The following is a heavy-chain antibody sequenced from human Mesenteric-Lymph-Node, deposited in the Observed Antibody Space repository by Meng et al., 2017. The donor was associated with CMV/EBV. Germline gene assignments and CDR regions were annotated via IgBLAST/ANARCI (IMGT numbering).Heavy chain of an antibody. CDR2: MNPSRGST. D-gene: IGHD3-9*01. J-gene: IGHJ4*02. Sequence: ASVKVSCKASGVTFSTYAINWVRQATGQGLEWMGWMNPSRGSTAYAQSFQGRVTMTWNTSIRTAYMELSSLRFDDTAMYYCARVSSGGRSFDWSSDHWGQGTLVTVSS. CDR3: ARVSSGGRSFDWSSDH. V-gene: IGHV1-8*02. CDR1: GVTFSTYA.